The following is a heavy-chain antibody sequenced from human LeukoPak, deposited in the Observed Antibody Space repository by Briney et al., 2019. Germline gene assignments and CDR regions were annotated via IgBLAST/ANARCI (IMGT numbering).Heavy chain of an antibody. Sequence: ASVKVSCKASGYTFTAYYLHWVRQAPGQGLEWMAWINPNSGGTNYAQMSQGRVTMTRDTSISTAYMELSSLTSDDTAVYYCARAGAERFGGYSALNSWGQGTLVTVSS. J-gene: IGHJ4*02. CDR1: GYTFTAYY. CDR3: ARAGAERFGGYSALNS. D-gene: IGHD4-23*01. V-gene: IGHV1-2*02. CDR2: INPNSGGT.